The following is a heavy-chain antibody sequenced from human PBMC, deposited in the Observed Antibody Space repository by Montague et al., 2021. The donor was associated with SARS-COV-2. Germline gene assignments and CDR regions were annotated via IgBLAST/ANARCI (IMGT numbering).Heavy chain of an antibody. Sequence: SETLSLTCTVSGGSVSSGSYCWSWIRQPPGKGLEWIGYIYYSGSTNYNPSLKSRVTISVDTPKNQFSLKLSSVTAADTAVYYCARVPVPAATYYYYYYMDVWGKVTTGTVSS. CDR2: IYYSGST. CDR3: ARVPVPAATYYYYYYMDV. D-gene: IGHD2-2*01. V-gene: IGHV4-61*01. CDR1: GGSVSSGSYC. J-gene: IGHJ6*03.